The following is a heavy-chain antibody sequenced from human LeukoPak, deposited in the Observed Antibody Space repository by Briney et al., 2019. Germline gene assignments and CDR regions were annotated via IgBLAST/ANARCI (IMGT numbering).Heavy chain of an antibody. J-gene: IGHJ1*01. CDR1: GGFISSSSYY. CDR3: ARRRYYDSTGYLE. CDR2: MYYSGST. D-gene: IGHD3-22*01. Sequence: SEALSLTCTISGGFISSSSYYWGWIRQPPGKGLEWIGDMYYSGSTYYNPALKSRVSMSIDTSKNQFSLELRSVAAADTALYYCARRRYYDSTGYLEWGQGTLVTVTS. V-gene: IGHV4-39*01.